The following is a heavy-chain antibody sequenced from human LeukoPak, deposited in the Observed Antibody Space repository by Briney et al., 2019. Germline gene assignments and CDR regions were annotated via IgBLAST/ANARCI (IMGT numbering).Heavy chain of an antibody. D-gene: IGHD3-3*02. CDR1: GGSISSFY. J-gene: IGHJ5*02. CDR3: ARGFSHFDP. CDR2: IYYSGST. Sequence: SETLSLTCTVSGGSISSFYWSWIRQPPGKGLEWIGYIYYSGSTNYNPSLKSRVTISVDTSKNQFSLKLTSVTAADTAIYYCARGFSHFDPWGQGTLVTVSS. V-gene: IGHV4-59*01.